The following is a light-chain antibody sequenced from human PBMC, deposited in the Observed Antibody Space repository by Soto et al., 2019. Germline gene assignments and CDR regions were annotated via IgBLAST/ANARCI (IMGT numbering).Light chain of an antibody. CDR1: SGDIGGYNY. CDR3: SSFTNSSTLVV. V-gene: IGLV2-14*01. J-gene: IGLJ2*01. Sequence: QSVLTQPASVSGSPGQSITISCTGTSGDIGGYNYVSWYQHHPGKAPKLVISEVSHRPSGISNRFSGSKSATTASLTISGLQAEDEADYYCSSFTNSSTLVVFGGGTKVTVL. CDR2: EVS.